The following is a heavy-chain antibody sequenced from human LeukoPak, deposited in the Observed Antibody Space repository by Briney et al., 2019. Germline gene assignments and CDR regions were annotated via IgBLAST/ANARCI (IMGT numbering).Heavy chain of an antibody. Sequence: GRSLRLSCAASGFTFSSYAMHWVRQAPGQGLEWMGWINPNSGGTNYAQKFQGRVTMTRDTSISTAYMELSRLRSDDTAVYYCARVAGALWWSPSYGMDVWGQGTTVTVSS. CDR2: INPNSGGT. J-gene: IGHJ6*02. CDR1: GFTFSSYA. CDR3: ARVAGALWWSPSYGMDV. V-gene: IGHV1-2*02. D-gene: IGHD2-21*01.